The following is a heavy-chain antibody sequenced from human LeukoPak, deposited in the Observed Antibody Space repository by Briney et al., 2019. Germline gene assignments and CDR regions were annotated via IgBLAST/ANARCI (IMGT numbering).Heavy chain of an antibody. D-gene: IGHD2-21*02. V-gene: IGHV3-66*01. CDR3: ARESQPYGIVVVTAIPGAFDI. CDR2: IYSGGST. CDR1: EFSVGSNY. Sequence: GGSLRLSCAASEFSVGSNYMTWVRQAPGKGLEWVSLIYSGGSTYYADSVKGRFTISRDNSKNTLYLQMNSLRAEDTAVYYCARESQPYGIVVVTAIPGAFDIWGQGTMVTVSS. J-gene: IGHJ3*02.